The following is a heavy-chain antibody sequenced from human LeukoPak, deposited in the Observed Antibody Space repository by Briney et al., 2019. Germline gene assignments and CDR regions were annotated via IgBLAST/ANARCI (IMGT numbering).Heavy chain of an antibody. D-gene: IGHD1-26*01. V-gene: IGHV3-21*01. CDR3: ARSASGSYWGRFDY. J-gene: IGHJ4*02. Sequence: GGSLRLSCAASGFTFSSYAMSWVRQAPGKGLEWVSAISSSSSYIYYADSVKGRFTIYRDNAKNSLDLQMNSLRAEDTAVYYCARSASGSYWGRFDYWGQGTLVTVSS. CDR1: GFTFSSYA. CDR2: ISSSSSYI.